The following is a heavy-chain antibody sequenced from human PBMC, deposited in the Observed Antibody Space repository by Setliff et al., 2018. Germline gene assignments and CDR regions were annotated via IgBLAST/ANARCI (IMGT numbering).Heavy chain of an antibody. Sequence: PGGSLRLSCAASGFTFSTYSMSWVRQVPGKGLEWVSAISGDSVYIYYGDSVKGRCTISRDNSKNTLYLQMNSLRAEDTAVYYCARDSGGSGWAYFFDYWGQGTLVTVSS. CDR3: ARDSGGSGWAYFFDY. CDR1: GFTFSTYS. V-gene: IGHV3-23*01. J-gene: IGHJ4*02. D-gene: IGHD6-19*01. CDR2: ISGDSVYI.